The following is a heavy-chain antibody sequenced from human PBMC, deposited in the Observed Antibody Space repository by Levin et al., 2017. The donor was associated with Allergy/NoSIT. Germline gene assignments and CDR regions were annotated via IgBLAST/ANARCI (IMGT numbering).Heavy chain of an antibody. J-gene: IGHJ6*02. CDR3: ARDRSLPEYYYYGMHI. Sequence: SETLSLTCTVSGGSVSSGNFYWSWIRQPPGKGLEWIGYIYYSGTTRYNPSLKSRVTISIDTSKNQFSLKLSSVTAADTAVYYCARDRSLPEYYYYGMHIWGQGTTVTVSS. V-gene: IGHV4-61*01. CDR2: IYYSGTT. D-gene: IGHD1-14*01. CDR1: GGSVSSGNFY.